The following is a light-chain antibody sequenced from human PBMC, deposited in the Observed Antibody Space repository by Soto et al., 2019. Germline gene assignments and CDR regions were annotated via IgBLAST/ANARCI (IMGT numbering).Light chain of an antibody. CDR2: EGS. V-gene: IGKV1-5*03. J-gene: IGKJ1*01. CDR3: QQYKTYSRT. Sequence: DIQMTQSPSTLSASVGDRITITCRASQSINTWLAWYQQKPGEAPKLLIYEGSTVEGGVPSRFSGTGSVTDFHRTISRLQPDDFATSYSQQYKTYSRTFAQGTKVEV. CDR1: QSINTW.